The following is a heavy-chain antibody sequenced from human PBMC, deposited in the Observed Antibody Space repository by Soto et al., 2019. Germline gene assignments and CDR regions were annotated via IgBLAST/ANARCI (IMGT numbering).Heavy chain of an antibody. V-gene: IGHV3-23*01. CDR1: GFTFSSYS. D-gene: IGHD3-10*01. CDR2: FRTSGDGGTT. J-gene: IGHJ4*02. Sequence: GGSLRLSCAASGFTFSSYSMSWVRQAPGKGLEWVSGFRTSGDGGTTYYADSVKGRFTISRDNSKNMLFLQMNSLRAEDTATYYCAKKVNSGPGSQYFDYWGQGTLVTVS. CDR3: AKKVNSGPGSQYFDY.